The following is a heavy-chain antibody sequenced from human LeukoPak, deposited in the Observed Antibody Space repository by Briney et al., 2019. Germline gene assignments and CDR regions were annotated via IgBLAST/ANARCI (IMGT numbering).Heavy chain of an antibody. CDR3: ARDGLLWGVGANGFDY. Sequence: SETLSLTCTVSGGSISSHYWSWIRQPPGKGLEWIGYIYYSGSTNYNPSLKSRVTISVDTSKNQFSLKLSSVTAADTAVYYCARDGLLWGVGANGFDYWGQGTLVTVSS. J-gene: IGHJ4*02. D-gene: IGHD1-26*01. CDR1: GGSISSHY. V-gene: IGHV4-59*11. CDR2: IYYSGST.